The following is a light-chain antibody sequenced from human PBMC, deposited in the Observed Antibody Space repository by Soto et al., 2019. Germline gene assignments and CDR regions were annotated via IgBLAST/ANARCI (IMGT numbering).Light chain of an antibody. CDR3: QQDGSSPLT. V-gene: IGKV3-20*01. J-gene: IGKJ4*01. CDR1: QSGSSY. Sequence: EIVLTQSPATRSLSPGERATRSCRPSQSGSSYSAWHQQKPRQPPRLIIDDATSSATGTPERISGRGSRTDSPLTSSRLEPEDVAVYRWQQDGSSPLTFGGGTKVDIK. CDR2: DAT.